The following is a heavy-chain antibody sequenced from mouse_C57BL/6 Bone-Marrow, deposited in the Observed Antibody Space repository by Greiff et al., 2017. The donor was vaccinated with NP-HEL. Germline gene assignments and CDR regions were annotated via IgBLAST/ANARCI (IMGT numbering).Heavy chain of an antibody. Sequence: EVMLVESGEGLVKPGGSLKLSCAASGFTFSSYAMSWVRQTPEKRLEWVAYISSGGDYIYYADTVKGRFTISRDNARNTLYLQMSSLKSKDTAMYYCTRDQNGYGNYLAWFAYWGQGTLVTVSA. CDR1: GFTFSSYA. V-gene: IGHV5-9-1*02. D-gene: IGHD2-1*01. CDR3: TRDQNGYGNYLAWFAY. CDR2: ISSGGDYI. J-gene: IGHJ3*01.